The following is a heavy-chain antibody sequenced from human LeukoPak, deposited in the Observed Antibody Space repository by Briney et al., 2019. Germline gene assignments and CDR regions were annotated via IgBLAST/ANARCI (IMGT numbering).Heavy chain of an antibody. CDR3: ARESITGHRDFDY. D-gene: IGHD1-20*01. CDR1: GFTFGSYS. V-gene: IGHV3-48*01. J-gene: IGHJ4*02. CDR2: ISSGSRTI. Sequence: GGSLRLSCAASGFTFGSYSMNWVRQAPGKGLEWISYISSGSRTIYYADSVEGRFTVSRDNAKNSLYLQMRNLRAEDTAVYYCARESITGHRDFDYWGQGTLVTVSS.